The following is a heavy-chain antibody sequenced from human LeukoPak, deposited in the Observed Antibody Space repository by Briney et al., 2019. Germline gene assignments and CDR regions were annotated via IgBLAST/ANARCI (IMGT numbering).Heavy chain of an antibody. CDR1: GFTFSNYW. V-gene: IGHV3-7*01. CDR3: ARNKGGFDS. CDR2: IKLDGSEK. D-gene: IGHD1/OR15-1a*01. J-gene: IGHJ4*02. Sequence: GGALRLSCAASGFTFSNYWMSWVRQAPGKGREWVATIKLDGSEKYYVDSVKGRFTISRDNARESLYLQMNSLRAEDTAVYYCARNKGGFDSWGQGTLVTVSS.